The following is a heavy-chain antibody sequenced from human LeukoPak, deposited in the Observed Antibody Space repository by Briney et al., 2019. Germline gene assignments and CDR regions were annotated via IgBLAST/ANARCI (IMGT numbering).Heavy chain of an antibody. D-gene: IGHD2-15*01. CDR2: IYSGGST. CDR3: ARGLKWYYYMDV. V-gene: IGHV3-66*02. CDR1: GFTVSSNY. Sequence: GGSLRLSYAASGFTVSSNYMSWVRQAPGKGLEWVSVIYSGGSTYYADSVKGRFTISRDNSKNTLYLQMNSLRAEDTAVYYCARGLKWYYYMDVWGKGTTVTVSS. J-gene: IGHJ6*03.